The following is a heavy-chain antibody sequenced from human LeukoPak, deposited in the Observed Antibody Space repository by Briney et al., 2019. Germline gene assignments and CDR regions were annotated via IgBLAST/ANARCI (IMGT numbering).Heavy chain of an antibody. CDR2: IYSGGST. Sequence: GGSLRLSCAASGFTVSSNDMSWVRQAPGKGLEWVSLIYSGGSTYYADSVKGRFTISRDNSKNTLYLQMNSLRAEDTAIYYCAKGIAAAGPYFDYWGQGTLVTVSS. CDR1: GFTVSSND. D-gene: IGHD6-13*01. V-gene: IGHV3-53*01. J-gene: IGHJ4*02. CDR3: AKGIAAAGPYFDY.